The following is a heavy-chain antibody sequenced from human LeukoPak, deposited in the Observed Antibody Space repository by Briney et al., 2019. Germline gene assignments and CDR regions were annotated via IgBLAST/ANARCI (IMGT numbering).Heavy chain of an antibody. Sequence: SETLSLTCAVYGGSFSGYYWSWIRQPPGKGLEWIGEINHSGSTNYNPSLKSRVTISVDTSKNQFSQKLSSVTAADTAVYYCARMTTVTSLDYWGQGTLVTVSS. D-gene: IGHD4-17*01. J-gene: IGHJ4*02. CDR3: ARMTTVTSLDY. CDR2: INHSGST. CDR1: GGSFSGYY. V-gene: IGHV4-34*01.